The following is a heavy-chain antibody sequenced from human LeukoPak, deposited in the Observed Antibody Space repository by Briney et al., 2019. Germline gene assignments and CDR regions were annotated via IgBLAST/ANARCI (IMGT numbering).Heavy chain of an antibody. Sequence: PGGSLRLSCAASGFTFSSYSMNWVRQAPGKGLEWVSYISSSSSTIYYADSVEGRFTISRDNAKNSLYLQMNSLRAEDTAVYYCARSMTTVTPVSSDYWGQGTLVTVYS. CDR3: ARSMTTVTPVSSDY. J-gene: IGHJ4*02. CDR2: ISSSSSTI. D-gene: IGHD4-17*01. CDR1: GFTFSSYS. V-gene: IGHV3-48*04.